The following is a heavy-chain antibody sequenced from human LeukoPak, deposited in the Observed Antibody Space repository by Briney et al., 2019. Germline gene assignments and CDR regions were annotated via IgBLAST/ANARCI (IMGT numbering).Heavy chain of an antibody. D-gene: IGHD6-19*01. V-gene: IGHV3-33*01. CDR2: IWYDGSNK. CDR3: VRGSGWAYYFDY. CDR1: GFIFGTYD. Sequence: PGTSLRLFCEASGFIFGTYDMHLVRQAPGKGLEWVALIWYDGSNKYYADSVKGRFTISRDNSKNTLYLQMNSLRAEDTALYYCVRGSGWAYYFDYCGQGTLVTVSS. J-gene: IGHJ4*02.